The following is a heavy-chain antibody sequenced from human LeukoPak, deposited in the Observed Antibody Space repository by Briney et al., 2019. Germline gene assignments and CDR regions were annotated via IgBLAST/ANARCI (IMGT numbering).Heavy chain of an antibody. CDR2: ISSSSYI. Sequence: GGSLRLSCAASGFTFSSYSMNWVRQAPGKGLEWVSSISSSSYIYYADSVKGRFTISRDNAKNSLYLQMNSLRAEDTAVYHCASGVLGYCSSTSCYEGVYWGQGTLVTVSS. CDR1: GFTFSSYS. J-gene: IGHJ4*02. D-gene: IGHD2-2*01. V-gene: IGHV3-21*01. CDR3: ASGVLGYCSSTSCYEGVY.